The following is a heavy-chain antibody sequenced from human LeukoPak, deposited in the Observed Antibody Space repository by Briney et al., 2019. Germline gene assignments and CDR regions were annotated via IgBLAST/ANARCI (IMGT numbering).Heavy chain of an antibody. CDR1: GGSISSYY. Sequence: SETLSLTCTVSGGSISSYYWSWIRQPPGKGLEWIGYIYYSGSTNYNPSLESRVTISVDTSKNQFSLKLSSVTAADTAVYYCARDRYFDAFDIWGQGTMVTVSS. CDR2: IYYSGST. D-gene: IGHD1-1*01. CDR3: ARDRYFDAFDI. J-gene: IGHJ3*02. V-gene: IGHV4-59*01.